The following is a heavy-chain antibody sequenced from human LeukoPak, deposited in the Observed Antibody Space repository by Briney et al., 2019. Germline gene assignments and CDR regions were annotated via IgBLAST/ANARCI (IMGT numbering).Heavy chain of an antibody. CDR3: ARGFDFWSGKEL. CDR2: MYNSGST. CDR1: GGSISGSY. J-gene: IGHJ4*02. Sequence: SETLSLTCTVSGGSISGSYWSWIRQPPGKGLEWIAYMYNSGSTNYNPSLKSRVTISIDTSKNQFSLKLSSVTAADTAVYYCARGFDFWSGKELWGQGTLVTVSS. D-gene: IGHD3-3*01. V-gene: IGHV4-59*01.